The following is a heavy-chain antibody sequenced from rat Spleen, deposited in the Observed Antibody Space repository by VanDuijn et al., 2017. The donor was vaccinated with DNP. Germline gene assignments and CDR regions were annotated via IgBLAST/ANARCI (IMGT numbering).Heavy chain of an antibody. D-gene: IGHD1-1*01. CDR3: ARRTISDYYNGGPFDY. CDR2: ISQDGSDT. V-gene: IGHV5-7*01. CDR1: GFTFSDYY. J-gene: IGHJ2*01. Sequence: EVQLVESGGGPVQPGRSLKLSCAASGFTFSDYYMAWVRQAPTKGLEWVATISQDGSDTYYRDSVKGRFTISRDNAKSTLYLQMDSLRSEDTATYYCARRTISDYYNGGPFDYWGQGVMVTVSS.